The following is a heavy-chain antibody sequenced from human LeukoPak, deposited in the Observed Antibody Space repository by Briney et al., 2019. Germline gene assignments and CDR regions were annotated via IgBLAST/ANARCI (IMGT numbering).Heavy chain of an antibody. D-gene: IGHD6-6*01. Sequence: SETLSLTCTVSGGSISSYYWSWIRQPPGKGLEWVGYIYYSGSTNYNPSLKSRVTISVDTSKNQFSLKLSSVTAADTAVYYCARYYSSCAFDYWGQGTLVTVSS. CDR3: ARYYSSCAFDY. CDR2: IYYSGST. V-gene: IGHV4-59*01. CDR1: GGSISSYY. J-gene: IGHJ4*02.